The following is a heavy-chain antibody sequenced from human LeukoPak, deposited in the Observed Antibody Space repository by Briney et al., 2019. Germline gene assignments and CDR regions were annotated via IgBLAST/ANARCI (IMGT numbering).Heavy chain of an antibody. CDR3: AKSPQDTESIAAVTFDY. D-gene: IGHD6-13*01. CDR1: GFTVSSNY. V-gene: IGHV3-23*01. CDR2: ISGSGGST. J-gene: IGHJ4*02. Sequence: GGSLRLSCAASGFTVSSNYMSWVRQAPGKGLEWVSAISGSGGSTYYADSVKGRFTISRDNSKNTLYLQMNSLRAEDTAVYYCAKSPQDTESIAAVTFDYWGQGTLVTVSS.